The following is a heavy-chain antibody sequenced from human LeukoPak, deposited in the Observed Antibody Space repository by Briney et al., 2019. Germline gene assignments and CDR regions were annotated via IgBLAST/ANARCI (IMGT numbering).Heavy chain of an antibody. Sequence: VKVSCKAPGYTFSSYGITWVRQAPGQGLEWMGWISGYNSNTNYSEKFQGRVTLTTDTSTRTAYMELRSLRSDDTAVYFCARDPVVVLVTISVYYGLDVWGQGTTVTVSS. CDR1: GYTFSSYG. CDR2: ISGYNSNT. J-gene: IGHJ6*02. V-gene: IGHV1-18*01. D-gene: IGHD2-2*01. CDR3: ARDPVVVLVTISVYYGLDV.